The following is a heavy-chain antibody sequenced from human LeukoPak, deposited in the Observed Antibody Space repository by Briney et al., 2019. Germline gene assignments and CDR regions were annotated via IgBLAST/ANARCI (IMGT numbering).Heavy chain of an antibody. D-gene: IGHD1-1*01. CDR3: ARVAKERVGGVYYFDY. Sequence: GGSLRLSCAASGFTFSDYDMHWVRQATGKGLEWVSAIGTAGDRYYTGSVKGRFTISRENAKNSLYLQMNSLRAGDTAVYYCARVAKERVGGVYYFDYWGQGTLVTVSS. CDR2: IGTAGDR. V-gene: IGHV3-13*01. CDR1: GFTFSDYD. J-gene: IGHJ4*02.